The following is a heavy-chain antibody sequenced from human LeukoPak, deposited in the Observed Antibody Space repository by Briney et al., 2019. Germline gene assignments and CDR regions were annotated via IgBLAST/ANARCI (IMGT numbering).Heavy chain of an antibody. CDR2: INSDGSST. V-gene: IGHV3-74*01. CDR3: ARRREDTYFAL. D-gene: IGHD5-18*01. CDR1: GFTFSSYW. J-gene: IGHJ2*01. Sequence: GGSLRLSCAASGFTFSSYWMFWVRQAPGKGLVWVSRINSDGSSTSYADSVRGRFTISRDNAKNTLYLQMNSLRVDDTAVYYCARRREDTYFALWGRGTLVTVSS.